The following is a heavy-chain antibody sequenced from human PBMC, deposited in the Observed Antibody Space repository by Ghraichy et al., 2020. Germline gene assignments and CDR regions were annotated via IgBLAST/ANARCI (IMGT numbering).Heavy chain of an antibody. CDR2: ISGSGGST. CDR1: GFTFSSYA. V-gene: IGHV3-23*01. J-gene: IGHJ4*02. Sequence: GGSLRLSCAASGFTFSSYAMSWVRQAPGKGLEWVSAISGSGGSTYYADSVKGRFTISRDNSKNTLYLQMNSLRAEDTAVYYCAKTTSSSGYYPTPTPGFDYWGQGTLVTVSS. CDR3: AKTTSSSGYYPTPTPGFDY. D-gene: IGHD3-22*01.